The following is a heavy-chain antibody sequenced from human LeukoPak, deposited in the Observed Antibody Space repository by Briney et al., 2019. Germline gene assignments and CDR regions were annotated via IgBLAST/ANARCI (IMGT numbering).Heavy chain of an antibody. Sequence: ASLKVSCKASGYTFTDYYMHWVRQAPGQGLERMSWINPNSGGTNYAQKSQGRVTMTRDTSISTAYVELSRLTSDHTAVYYCARGSAMVTTYRGGNWFDPWGQGTLVTVSS. CDR1: GYTFTDYY. CDR2: INPNSGGT. D-gene: IGHD5-18*01. J-gene: IGHJ5*02. V-gene: IGHV1-2*02. CDR3: ARGSAMVTTYRGGNWFDP.